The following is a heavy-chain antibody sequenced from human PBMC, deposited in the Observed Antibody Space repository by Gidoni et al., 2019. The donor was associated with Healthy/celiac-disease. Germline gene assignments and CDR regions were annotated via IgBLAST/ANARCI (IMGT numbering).Heavy chain of an antibody. CDR1: GGTFSSYA. Sequence: QVQLVQSGAEVKKPGSSVKVSCKASGGTFSSYAISRVRQAPGQGLEWMGGIIPIFGTANYAQKFQGRVTITADESTSTAYMELSSLRSEDTAVYYCARGWEYSSSWLEVYYYYMDVWGKGTTVTVSS. V-gene: IGHV1-69*01. D-gene: IGHD6-13*01. CDR2: IIPIFGTA. J-gene: IGHJ6*03. CDR3: ARGWEYSSSWLEVYYYYMDV.